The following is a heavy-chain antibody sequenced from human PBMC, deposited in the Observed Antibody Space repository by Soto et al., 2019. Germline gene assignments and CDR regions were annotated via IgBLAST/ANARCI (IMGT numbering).Heavy chain of an antibody. D-gene: IGHD3-3*01. CDR3: AMYLDFWSAYFDC. V-gene: IGHV4-39*01. CDR1: GGSISSSTYY. Sequence: QLQLQKSGPGLVKPSETLSLTCTVSGGSISSSTYYWGWIRQPPGKGLEWIGSIYYGASTYYNPSIKSRVTISVDTSTNQVSLKLSSVTAADTAVYYCAMYLDFWSAYFDCWGQGTLVTASS. CDR2: IYYGAST. J-gene: IGHJ4*02.